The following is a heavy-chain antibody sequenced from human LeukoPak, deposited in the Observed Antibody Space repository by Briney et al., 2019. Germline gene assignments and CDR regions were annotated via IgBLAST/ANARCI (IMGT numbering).Heavy chain of an antibody. V-gene: IGHV3-48*03. J-gene: IGHJ3*02. Sequence: GGSLRLSCAASGFTLSNYEMNWVRQAPGKGVEWVSYISTSGSTIYYADSVKGRFSISRDNAKNSLYLQMNSLRAEDTAVYYCAREYSSSWYEYAFDIWGQGTMVTVSS. D-gene: IGHD6-13*01. CDR2: ISTSGSTI. CDR3: AREYSSSWYEYAFDI. CDR1: GFTLSNYE.